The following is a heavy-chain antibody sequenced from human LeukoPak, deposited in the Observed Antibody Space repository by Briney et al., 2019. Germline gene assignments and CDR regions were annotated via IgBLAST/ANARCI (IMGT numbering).Heavy chain of an antibody. CDR1: GFAFSGYS. J-gene: IGHJ3*02. D-gene: IGHD4-17*01. V-gene: IGHV3-30-3*01. CDR3: GYGDAFDI. Sequence: PGGSLTLSCAASGFAFSGYSMHWVRQAPGKGLEWVAVISYDGHNKDYADSVKGRFTISRDNSKKTLYLQMNTLRGEDTAVYYCGYGDAFDIWGQGTMVTVSS. CDR2: ISYDGHNK.